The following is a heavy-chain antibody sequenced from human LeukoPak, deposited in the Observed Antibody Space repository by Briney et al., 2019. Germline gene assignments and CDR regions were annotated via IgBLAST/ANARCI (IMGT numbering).Heavy chain of an antibody. CDR1: GFTFTNYW. Sequence: PGGSLRLSCVASGFTFTNYWMHWVRQAPGMGLVWVSRIDNDGNNIDYADPVKGRFTISRDNAKNTLYLQMNSLRTEDTAVYYCARHSAEKYTGAYGWAPPDDYWGQGTLVTVSS. D-gene: IGHD7-27*01. CDR2: IDNDGNNI. J-gene: IGHJ4*02. V-gene: IGHV3-74*01. CDR3: ARHSAEKYTGAYGWAPPDDY.